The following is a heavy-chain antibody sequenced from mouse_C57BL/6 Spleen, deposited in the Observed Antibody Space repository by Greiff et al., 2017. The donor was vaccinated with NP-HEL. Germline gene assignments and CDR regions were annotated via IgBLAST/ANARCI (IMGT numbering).Heavy chain of an antibody. D-gene: IGHD4-1*01. V-gene: IGHV1-54*01. CDR1: GYAFTNYL. J-gene: IGHJ4*01. CDR2: INPGSGGT. Sequence: QVQLKQSGAELVRPGTSVKVSCKASGYAFTNYLIEWVKQRPGQGLEWIGVINPGSGGTNYTEKFKGKATLTADKSSSTAYMQLSSLTSEDSAVKSCARFQTGTYAMDYWGQGTSVTVSS. CDR3: ARFQTGTYAMDY.